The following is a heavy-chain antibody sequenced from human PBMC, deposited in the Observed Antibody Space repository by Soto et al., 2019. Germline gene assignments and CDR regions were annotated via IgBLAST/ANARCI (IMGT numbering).Heavy chain of an antibody. D-gene: IGHD1-1*01. CDR2: ISGSGGST. Sequence: GGSLRLSCAASGFTFSSYAMSWVRQAPGKGLEWVSAISGSGGSTYYADSVKGRFTVSRDNSKNTLYLQMNSLRAEDTAVYYCAKDNEHGGIGDYWGQGTLVTVSS. CDR1: GFTFSSYA. CDR3: AKDNEHGGIGDY. J-gene: IGHJ4*02. V-gene: IGHV3-23*01.